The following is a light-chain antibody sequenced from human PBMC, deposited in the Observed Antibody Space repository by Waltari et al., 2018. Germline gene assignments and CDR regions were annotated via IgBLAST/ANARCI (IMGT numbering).Light chain of an antibody. Sequence: QSVLTQPPSASGTPGQRVTISCSGSSSNIGSYYVHWYQQLSGTAPKLLIYRNNERPSGVPDRFSGSKSGTSASLAITGLRSEDEAHYYCATWDDSLTGWVFGGGTKLAVL. V-gene: IGLV1-47*01. CDR2: RNN. J-gene: IGLJ3*02. CDR1: SSNIGSYY. CDR3: ATWDDSLTGWV.